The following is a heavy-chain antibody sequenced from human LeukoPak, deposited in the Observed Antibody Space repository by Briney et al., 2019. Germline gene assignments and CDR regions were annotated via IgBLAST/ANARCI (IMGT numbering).Heavy chain of an antibody. CDR1: GFTVSSNY. J-gene: IGHJ3*02. V-gene: IGHV3-53*01. CDR3: ARAPTTHDAFDI. CDR2: IYSGGST. Sequence: GGSLRLSCAASGFTVSSNYMSWVRQAPGKGLEWVSVIYSGGSTYYADSVKGRFTISRDNSKNTLYLQMNSLRAEDTAVYYCARAPTTHDAFDIWGQGTMVTVSS. D-gene: IGHD2-15*01.